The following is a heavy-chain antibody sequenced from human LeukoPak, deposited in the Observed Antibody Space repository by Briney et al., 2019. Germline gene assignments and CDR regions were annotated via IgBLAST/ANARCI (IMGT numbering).Heavy chain of an antibody. CDR2: ISAYNGNT. CDR3: ARAPMLDY. J-gene: IGHJ4*02. CDR1: GYTFTGYY. V-gene: IGHV1-18*04. Sequence: ASVKVSCKASGYTFTGYYMHWVRQAPGQGLEWMGWISAYNGNTNYAQKLQGRVTMTTDTSTSTAYMELRSLRSDDTAVYYCARAPMLDYWGQGTLVTVSS.